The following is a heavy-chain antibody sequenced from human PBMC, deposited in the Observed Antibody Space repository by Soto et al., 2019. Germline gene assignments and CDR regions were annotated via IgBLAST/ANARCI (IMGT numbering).Heavy chain of an antibody. Sequence: ASVKVSCKASGYTFTSYAMHWVRQAPGQRLEWMGWINAGNGNTKYSQKFQGRVTITRDTSASTAYMELSSLRSEDTAVYYCARNSIAEAGTGWFDPWGQGTLVTVSS. J-gene: IGHJ5*02. D-gene: IGHD6-13*01. V-gene: IGHV1-3*01. CDR2: INAGNGNT. CDR1: GYTFTSYA. CDR3: ARNSIAEAGTGWFDP.